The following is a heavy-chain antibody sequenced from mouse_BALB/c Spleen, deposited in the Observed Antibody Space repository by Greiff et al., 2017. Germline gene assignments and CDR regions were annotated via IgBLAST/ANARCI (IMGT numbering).Heavy chain of an antibody. D-gene: IGHD2-4*01. CDR1: GFTFSSYA. Sequence: EVMLVESGGGLVKPGGSLKLSCAASGFTFSSYAMSWVRQSPEKRLEWVAEISSGGSYTYYPDTVKGRFTISRDNPKNTLFLQMTSLRSEDTAMYYCARAEGLRRGSFAYWGQGTLVTVSA. V-gene: IGHV5-9-4*01. CDR2: ISSGGSYT. J-gene: IGHJ3*01. CDR3: ARAEGLRRGSFAY.